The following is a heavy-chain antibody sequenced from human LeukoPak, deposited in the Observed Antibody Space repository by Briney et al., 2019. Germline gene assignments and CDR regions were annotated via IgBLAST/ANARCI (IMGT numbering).Heavy chain of an antibody. CDR3: ARGYTGLYYFDY. CDR2: INPSGGST. J-gene: IGHJ4*02. Sequence: ASVKVSCKASGYTFTSYDINWVRQATGQGLEWMGIINPSGGSTSYAQKFQGRVTMTRDTSISTAYMELRRLRSDDTAVYYCARGYTGLYYFDYWGQGTLVTVSS. D-gene: IGHD2-2*02. V-gene: IGHV1-46*01. CDR1: GYTFTSYD.